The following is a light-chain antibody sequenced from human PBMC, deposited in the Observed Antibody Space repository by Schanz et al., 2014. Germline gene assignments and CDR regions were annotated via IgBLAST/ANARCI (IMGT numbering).Light chain of an antibody. CDR1: QSVSTY. Sequence: EIVLTQSPATLSLSPGERATLSCRASQSVSTYLAWYQQKPGQAPRLLIYGASTRATGIPARFSGSGSGTEFTLTISSLQPEDFATYYCQQLNSYPQTFGQGTRLEIK. V-gene: IGKV3-11*01. CDR2: GAS. CDR3: QQLNSYPQT. J-gene: IGKJ5*01.